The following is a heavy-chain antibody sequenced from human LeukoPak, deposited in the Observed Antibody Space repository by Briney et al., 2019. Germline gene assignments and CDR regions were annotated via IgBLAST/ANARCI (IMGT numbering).Heavy chain of an antibody. J-gene: IGHJ4*02. CDR2: ISGSGGST. CDR1: GFTFSSYA. Sequence: PGGSLRLSCAASGFTFSSYAMSWVRQAPGKGLEWVSAISGSGGSTYYADSVKGRFTISRDNSKNTLYLQMNSLRAEDTAVYYCAKAVGFIAVAGYYFDYWGQGTLVTVSS. V-gene: IGHV3-23*01. CDR3: AKAVGFIAVAGYYFDY. D-gene: IGHD6-19*01.